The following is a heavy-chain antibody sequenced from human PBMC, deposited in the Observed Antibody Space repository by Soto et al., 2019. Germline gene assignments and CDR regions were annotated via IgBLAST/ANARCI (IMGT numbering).Heavy chain of an antibody. D-gene: IGHD3-10*01. CDR3: ARDRDDYGSGNYYNRIDF. V-gene: IGHV1-69*01. J-gene: IGHJ4*02. CDR2: IIPLFGTP. Sequence: QVQLVQSGAEVKKPGSSVKVSCKASGGIFSTYAISWLRQAPGQGLEWRGGIIPLFGTPNYAQRFQGRVTITADESTSTAYRELSRLRSEDTAVYYCARDRDDYGSGNYYNRIDFWGQGTLVTVSS. CDR1: GGIFSTYA.